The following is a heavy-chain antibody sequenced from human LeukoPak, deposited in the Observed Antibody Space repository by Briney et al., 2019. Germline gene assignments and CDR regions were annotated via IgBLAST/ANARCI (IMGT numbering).Heavy chain of an antibody. CDR1: GYSFTSYW. V-gene: IGHV5-10-1*01. J-gene: IGHJ5*02. CDR2: IDPSDSYT. Sequence: GESLKISCKGSGYSFTSYWISWVRQMPGKGLEWMGRIDPSDSYTNYSPSFQGHVTISAGKSISTAYLQWSSLKASDTAMYYCARQRAIVVVPAAISPWGQGTLVTVSS. CDR3: ARQRAIVVVPAAISP. D-gene: IGHD2-2*01.